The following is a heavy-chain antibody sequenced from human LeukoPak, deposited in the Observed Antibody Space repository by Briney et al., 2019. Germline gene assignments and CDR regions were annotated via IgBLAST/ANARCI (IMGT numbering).Heavy chain of an antibody. D-gene: IGHD6-6*01. V-gene: IGHV1-69*15. Sequence: SVKVSCKASGGTFSSYAISWVRQAPGQGLEWMGRIIPIFGTANYAQKFQGRVTITADESTSTAYMELSSLRSEDTAVYYCARQDEYSSFPDWFDPWGQGTLVTVSS. CDR1: GGTFSSYA. CDR2: IIPIFGTA. CDR3: ARQDEYSSFPDWFDP. J-gene: IGHJ5*02.